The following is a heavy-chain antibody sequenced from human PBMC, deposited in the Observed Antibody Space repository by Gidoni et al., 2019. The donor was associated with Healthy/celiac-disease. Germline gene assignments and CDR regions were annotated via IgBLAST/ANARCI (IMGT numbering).Heavy chain of an antibody. V-gene: IGHV3-15*01. D-gene: IGHD4-17*01. Sequence: EVQLVESGGGLVKPGRPLRLSCAASGFTLSNAWMSWVRQAPEKGLEWVGRIKSKTDGGTTDYAAPVKGRFTISRDDSKNTLYLQMNSLKTEDTAVYYCTTDQADYGDYGNWFDPWGQGTLVTVSS. CDR3: TTDQADYGDYGNWFDP. CDR2: IKSKTDGGTT. CDR1: GFTLSNAW. J-gene: IGHJ5*02.